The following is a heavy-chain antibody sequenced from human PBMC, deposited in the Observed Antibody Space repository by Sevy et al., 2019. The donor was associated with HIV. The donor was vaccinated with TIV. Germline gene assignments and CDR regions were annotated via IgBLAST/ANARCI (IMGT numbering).Heavy chain of an antibody. J-gene: IGHJ6*02. CDR1: GYSFTNHW. D-gene: IGHD3-3*01. Sequence: GESLKISCKGSGYSFTNHWIAWVRQMPGRGLEWMGIIYPGDSDTTYCPSFQGQVTITADKSISTTYLQWTSLKASHTAIYYCARHWRGYSSSGMDVWGQGTTVTVSS. CDR2: IYPGDSDT. CDR3: ARHWRGYSSSGMDV. V-gene: IGHV5-51*01.